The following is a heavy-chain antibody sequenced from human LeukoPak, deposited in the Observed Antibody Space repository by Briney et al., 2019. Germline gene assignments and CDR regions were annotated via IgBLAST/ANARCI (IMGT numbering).Heavy chain of an antibody. Sequence: ASVKVSCKASGYTFTSYDINWVRQATGQGLEWMGWMNPNSGNTGYAQKFQGRVTMTRNTSISTAYMELNSLRSEDTAVYYCARGHDYGDYLDYWGQGTLATVSS. D-gene: IGHD4-17*01. J-gene: IGHJ4*02. CDR2: MNPNSGNT. CDR1: GYTFTSYD. V-gene: IGHV1-8*01. CDR3: ARGHDYGDYLDY.